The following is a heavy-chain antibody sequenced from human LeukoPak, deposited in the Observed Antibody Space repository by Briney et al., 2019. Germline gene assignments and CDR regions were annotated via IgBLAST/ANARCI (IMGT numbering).Heavy chain of an antibody. CDR2: INPNSGGT. J-gene: IGHJ4*02. CDR1: GYTFTGYY. D-gene: IGHD2-15*01. V-gene: IGHV1-2*02. CDR3: ARDKRYCSGGSCYPDY. Sequence: GASVKVSCKASGYTFTGYYMHWVRQAPGQGLEWMGWINPNSGGTNYAQKFQGRVTMTRDTSISTAYMELSRLRSDDTAVYYCARDKRYCSGGSCYPDYWGQGTLVTVSS.